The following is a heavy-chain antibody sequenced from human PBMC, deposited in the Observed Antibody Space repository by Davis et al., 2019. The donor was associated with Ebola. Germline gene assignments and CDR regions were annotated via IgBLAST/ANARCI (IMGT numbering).Heavy chain of an antibody. Sequence: ASVQVTCNASAYTFTSYGISWVRQAPGQGLEWMGWISAYNGDTKYAPKLQGRVTMTTDTSTSTAYMELRSLRSDDTAVYYCARMLGYCSGGSCYTSGWFDPWGQGTLVTVSS. CDR3: ARMLGYCSGGSCYTSGWFDP. V-gene: IGHV1-18*01. D-gene: IGHD2-15*01. CDR2: ISAYNGDT. CDR1: AYTFTSYG. J-gene: IGHJ5*02.